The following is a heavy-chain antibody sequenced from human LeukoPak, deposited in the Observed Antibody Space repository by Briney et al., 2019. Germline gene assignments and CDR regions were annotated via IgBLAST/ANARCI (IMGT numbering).Heavy chain of an antibody. CDR1: GFTFSRYA. J-gene: IGHJ6*03. CDR2: ISTTSSSSYI. Sequence: PGGSLRLSCAGSGFTFSRYAMNWVRQAPGKGLEWVSSISTTSSSSYIHYADSMKGRFTISRDNAKSSLYLQMNSLRAEDTAVYYCARVMAGYSYMDVWGKGTTVTDSS. V-gene: IGHV3-21*01. CDR3: ARVMAGYSYMDV. D-gene: IGHD3-10*01.